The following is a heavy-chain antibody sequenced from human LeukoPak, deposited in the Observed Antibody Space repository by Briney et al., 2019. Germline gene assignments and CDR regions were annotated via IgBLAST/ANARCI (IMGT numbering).Heavy chain of an antibody. V-gene: IGHV4-59*12. CDR2: IDNSGST. J-gene: IGHJ5*02. CDR3: ALTKGWFDP. CDR1: GGHIDSVY. Sequence: SETLSLTCSVSGGHIDSVYWNWIRQPPGKGLEWIGYIDNSGSTKYNPSLQSRITMSRDTSKNQFSLKLSSVTAADTAVYYCALTKGWFDPWGQGTLVTVSS.